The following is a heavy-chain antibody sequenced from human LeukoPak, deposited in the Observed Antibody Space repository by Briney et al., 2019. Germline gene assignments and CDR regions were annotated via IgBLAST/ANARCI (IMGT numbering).Heavy chain of an antibody. CDR3: AKPHLSGYCSGGACPDGFDV. Sequence: GESLKISCQGSGYSFNSYWIGWVHQMSGKGLEWMGVIYPGDSDTRYSPSFEGQVTISADKSRSTAYLQWNSLKASDTAMYFCAKPHLSGYCSGGACPDGFDVWGQGTMVTVSS. D-gene: IGHD2-15*01. CDR2: IYPGDSDT. J-gene: IGHJ3*01. V-gene: IGHV5-51*07. CDR1: GYSFNSYW.